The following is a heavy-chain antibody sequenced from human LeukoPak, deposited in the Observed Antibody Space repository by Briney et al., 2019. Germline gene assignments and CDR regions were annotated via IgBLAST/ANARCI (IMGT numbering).Heavy chain of an antibody. Sequence: GGSLRVSCAASGFTFSRSWLTWVRQASGKGLEWVANIKPDGSDTYYVDSVKGRFTIPKDNAESSLYLQLNSLRAEDTAVYFCARDPGPSTEGWGAFDIWGQGTKVTVSS. CDR3: ARDPGPSTEGWGAFDI. D-gene: IGHD6-19*01. CDR2: IKPDGSDT. CDR1: GFTFSRSW. V-gene: IGHV3-7*01. J-gene: IGHJ3*02.